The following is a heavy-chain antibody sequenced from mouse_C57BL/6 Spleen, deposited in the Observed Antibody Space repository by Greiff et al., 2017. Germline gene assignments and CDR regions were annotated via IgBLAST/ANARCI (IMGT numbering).Heavy chain of an antibody. J-gene: IGHJ2*01. CDR2: IYPGSGST. CDR3: ARWDYYGWSPYYFDY. CDR1: GYTFTSYW. Sequence: QVQLQQPGAELVKPGASVKMSCKASGYTFTSYWITWVKQRPGQGLEWIGDIYPGSGSTNYNEKFKSKATLTVDKSSSTASMQRSSLTSDDSAVYYCARWDYYGWSPYYFDYWGQGTTLTFSS. D-gene: IGHD1-1*01. V-gene: IGHV1-55*01.